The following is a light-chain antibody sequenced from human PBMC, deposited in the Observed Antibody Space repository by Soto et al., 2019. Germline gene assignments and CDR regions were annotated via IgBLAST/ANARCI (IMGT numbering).Light chain of an antibody. V-gene: IGKV1-13*02. CDR3: QQYNSYSPLT. J-gene: IGKJ4*01. CDR1: QGINND. Sequence: AIQWTQSPSSLSADVGDRVTITCRASQGINNDVAWFQQRPGRAPKLLIYDASSLESGVPSRFSGSGSGTEFTLTISSLQPDDFATYYCQQYNSYSPLTFGGGTKVDIK. CDR2: DAS.